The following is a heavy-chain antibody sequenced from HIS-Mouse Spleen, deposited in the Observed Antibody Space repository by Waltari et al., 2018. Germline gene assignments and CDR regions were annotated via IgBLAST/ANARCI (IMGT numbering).Heavy chain of an antibody. CDR2: INHSGST. V-gene: IGHV4-34*01. CDR1: GGSFSGYY. D-gene: IGHD4-17*01. CDR3: ARGRSPATVTIGYYFDY. Sequence: QVQLQQWGAGLLTPSETLSLPCAVYGGSFSGYYWSWIRQHPGKGLEWIGEINHSGSTNYNPSLKSRVTISVDTSKNQFSLKLSSVTAADTAVYYCARGRSPATVTIGYYFDYWGQGTLVTVSS. J-gene: IGHJ4*02.